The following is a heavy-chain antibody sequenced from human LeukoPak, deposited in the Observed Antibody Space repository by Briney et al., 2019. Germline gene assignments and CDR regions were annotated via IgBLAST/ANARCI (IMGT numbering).Heavy chain of an antibody. CDR1: GFTFSSYS. CDR3: ARDRYYDFWSGTPFDY. V-gene: IGHV3-21*01. Sequence: PGGSLRLTCAASGFTFSSYSMYWVRQAPGKGLEWVSSISSSSSYIYYADSAQGRFTISRHNTKNSLYLQMNSLRAEHTTVYYCARDRYYDFWSGTPFDYWGEGTLFTVSS. J-gene: IGHJ4*02. CDR2: ISSSSSYI. D-gene: IGHD3-3*01.